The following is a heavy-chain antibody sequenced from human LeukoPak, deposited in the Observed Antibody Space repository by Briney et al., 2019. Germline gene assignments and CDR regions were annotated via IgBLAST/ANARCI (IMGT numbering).Heavy chain of an antibody. J-gene: IGHJ4*02. D-gene: IGHD5-12*01. CDR3: AKDENSGYGY. V-gene: IGHV3-30*18. CDR2: ISYDGSNK. CDR1: GFTFSSYG. Sequence: GGSLRLPCAASGFTFSSYGMHWVRQAPGKGLEWVAVISYDGSNKYHADSVKGRFTISRDNSKNTLYLQMNSLRAEDTAVYYCAKDENSGYGYWGQGTLVTVSS.